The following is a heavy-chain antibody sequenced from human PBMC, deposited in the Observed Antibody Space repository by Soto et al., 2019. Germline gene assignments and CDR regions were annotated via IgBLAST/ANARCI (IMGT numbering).Heavy chain of an antibody. Sequence: GGSLRLSCAASGFTFSSYAMHWVRQAPGKGLEWVAVISYDGSNKYYADSVKGRFTISRDNSKNTLYLQMNSLRAEDTAVYYCARVEVLGYCISTSCRPYGMDVWGQGTKVTVSS. CDR2: ISYDGSNK. V-gene: IGHV3-30-3*01. J-gene: IGHJ6*02. D-gene: IGHD2-2*01. CDR1: GFTFSSYA. CDR3: ARVEVLGYCISTSCRPYGMDV.